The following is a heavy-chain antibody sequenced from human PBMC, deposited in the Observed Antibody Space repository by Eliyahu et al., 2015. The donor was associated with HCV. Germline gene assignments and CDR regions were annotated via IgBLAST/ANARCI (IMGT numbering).Heavy chain of an antibody. Sequence: QVQLVESGGGEVQPGRSLRLSCAASGFSIXNYGIHWARQAPGKGLEWVAAIWYDGTNKYYADSVKGRFTISRDNSKNTLYLQMNSLRVEDTAVYYCARAPSSGWYGVVEYYSYGMDVWGQGTTVTVSS. CDR2: IWYDGTNK. J-gene: IGHJ6*02. D-gene: IGHD6-19*01. CDR1: GFSIXNYG. CDR3: ARAPSSGWYGVVEYYSYGMDV. V-gene: IGHV3-33*01.